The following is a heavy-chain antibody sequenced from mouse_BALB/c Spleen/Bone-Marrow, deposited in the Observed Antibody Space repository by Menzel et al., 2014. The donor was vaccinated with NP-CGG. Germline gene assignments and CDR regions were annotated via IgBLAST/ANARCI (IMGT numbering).Heavy chain of an antibody. V-gene: IGHV5-17*02. CDR2: ISDGSSTI. Sequence: EVMLVESGGGLVQPGGSRKLSCAASGFTFSSFGMHWARQVPEEGLEWVAYISDGSSTIYYADTVKGRFTISRDNPKNTLFLQMTSLRSEDTAMYYCARLDVGGYWGQGTTLTVSS. J-gene: IGHJ2*01. CDR3: ARLDVGGY. CDR1: GFTFSSFG.